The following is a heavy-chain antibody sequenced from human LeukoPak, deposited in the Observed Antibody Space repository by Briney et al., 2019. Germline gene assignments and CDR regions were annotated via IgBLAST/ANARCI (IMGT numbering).Heavy chain of an antibody. CDR2: IAGSGGNT. Sequence: GGSLRLSCAGSGFTFSDYGMNWVRQAPGKGLEWVSTIAGSGGNTNYADSVKGRFTISRDNSKNTLSLTMNSLRADDTAVYYRVKGRLFGDYIFDFWGQGTLVTVSS. CDR1: GFTFSDYG. V-gene: IGHV3-23*01. D-gene: IGHD4-17*01. CDR3: VKGRLFGDYIFDF. J-gene: IGHJ4*02.